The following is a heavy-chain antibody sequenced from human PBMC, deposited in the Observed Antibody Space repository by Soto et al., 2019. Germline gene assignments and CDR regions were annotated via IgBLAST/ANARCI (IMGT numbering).Heavy chain of an antibody. CDR1: GGPISSYY. CDR2: IYYSGST. Sequence: SETLSLTCRVSGGPISSYYWSWIRQPPGKGLEWIGYIYYSGSTNYNPSLKSRVTISVDTSKNQFSLKLSSVTAADTAVYYCARAISYDFWSGYYGAAGYYFDYWGQGTLVTVSS. V-gene: IGHV4-59*01. CDR3: ARAISYDFWSGYYGAAGYYFDY. J-gene: IGHJ4*02. D-gene: IGHD3-3*01.